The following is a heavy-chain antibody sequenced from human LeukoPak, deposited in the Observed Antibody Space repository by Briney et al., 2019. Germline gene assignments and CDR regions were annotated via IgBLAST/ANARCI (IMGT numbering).Heavy chain of an antibody. CDR3: TTIKRGDIFGYFDF. Sequence: SETLSLTCTVSGGSMSVHYWSWIRQTPGKGLEWIGYVFDSGRTKVNPSLTSRVTLSTDTSKNQLSLRLSSVTAADTAVYYCTTIKRGDIFGYFDFWGQGILVTVSS. CDR1: GGSMSVHY. V-gene: IGHV4-59*11. J-gene: IGHJ4*02. D-gene: IGHD5-18*01. CDR2: VFDSGRT.